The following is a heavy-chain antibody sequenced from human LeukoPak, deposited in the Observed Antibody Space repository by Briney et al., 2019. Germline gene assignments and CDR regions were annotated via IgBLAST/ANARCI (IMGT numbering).Heavy chain of an antibody. Sequence: ASVKVSCKVSGYTLTELSMHWVRQAPGQGLEWMGWMSPNSGDTGCAQKFQGRVTMTRDTSIGTAYMELSSLRSEDTAVYYCARTFRVNPGTDFDYWGQGTLVTVSS. CDR3: ARTFRVNPGTDFDY. D-gene: IGHD3-3*01. CDR2: MSPNSGDT. V-gene: IGHV1-8*01. CDR1: GYTLTELS. J-gene: IGHJ4*02.